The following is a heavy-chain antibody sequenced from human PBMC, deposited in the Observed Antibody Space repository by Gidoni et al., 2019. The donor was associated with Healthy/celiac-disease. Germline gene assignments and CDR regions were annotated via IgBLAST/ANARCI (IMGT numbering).Heavy chain of an antibody. J-gene: IGHJ5*02. D-gene: IGHD3-10*01. CDR3: AKGRLRPKKNRVYGFREFDP. CDR1: GFTFDDYP. V-gene: IGHV3-9*01. CDR2: ISWNSGSI. Sequence: EVQLVESGGGLVQPGRSLRLPCAASGFTFDDYPINWVRQAPGKGLEWVSGISWNSGSIGYADSVKGRFTISRDNAKNSLYLQMNSLRAEDTALYYCAKGRLRPKKNRVYGFREFDPWGQGTLVTVSS.